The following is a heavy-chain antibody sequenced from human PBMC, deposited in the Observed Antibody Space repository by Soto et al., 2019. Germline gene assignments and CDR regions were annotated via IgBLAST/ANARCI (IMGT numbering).Heavy chain of an antibody. Sequence: QVQLVQSGAEVKKPGSSVKVSCKASGGTFSSYAISWVRQAPGQGLEWMGGIIPIFGTANYAQKFQGRVTITADESTSTAYMELSSLRAEDTAVYYCAGPYNWNDGAAFDIWGQGTMVTVSS. CDR1: GGTFSSYA. D-gene: IGHD1-20*01. CDR2: IIPIFGTA. J-gene: IGHJ3*02. CDR3: AGPYNWNDGAAFDI. V-gene: IGHV1-69*12.